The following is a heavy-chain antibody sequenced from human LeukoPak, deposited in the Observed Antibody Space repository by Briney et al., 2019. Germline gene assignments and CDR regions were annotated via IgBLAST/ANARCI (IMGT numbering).Heavy chain of an antibody. CDR1: GYTFTSYD. J-gene: IGHJ6*03. Sequence: ASVKVSCKASGYTFTSYDISWVRQAPGQGLEWMGGIIPIFGTANYAQKFQGRVTITTDESTSTAYMELSSLRSEDTAVYYCARVGYSSPSPPNYYYYYMDVWGKGTTVTVSS. CDR2: IIPIFGTA. CDR3: ARVGYSSPSPPNYYYYYMDV. V-gene: IGHV1-69*05. D-gene: IGHD6-6*01.